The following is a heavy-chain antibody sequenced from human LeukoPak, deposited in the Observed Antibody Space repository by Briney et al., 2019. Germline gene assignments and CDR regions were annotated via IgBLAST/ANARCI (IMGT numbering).Heavy chain of an antibody. CDR2: IYYSGST. CDR3: ARQLYSNLIDY. Sequence: SETLSLTCTVSGGSISSYYWSWIRQPPGKGLEWIGYIYYSGSTNYNPSLKSRVTISVDTSKNQFSLKLSSVTAADTAVYYCARQLYSNLIDYWGQGTLVTVSS. V-gene: IGHV4-59*08. D-gene: IGHD4-11*01. CDR1: GGSISSYY. J-gene: IGHJ4*02.